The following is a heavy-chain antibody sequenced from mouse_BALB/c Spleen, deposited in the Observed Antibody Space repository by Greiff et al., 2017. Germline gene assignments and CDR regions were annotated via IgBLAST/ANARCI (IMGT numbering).Heavy chain of an antibody. CDR2: ISSGGSYT. CDR3: ARDDGYYFY. V-gene: IGHV5-9-1*01. CDR1: GFTFSSYA. J-gene: IGHJ3*01. D-gene: IGHD2-3*01. Sequence: DVMLVESGGGLVKPGGSLKLSCAASGFTFSSYAMSWVRQTPEKRLEWVATISSGGSYTYYPDSVKGRFTISRDNAKNTLYLQMSSLRSEDTAMYYCARDDGYYFYWGQGTLVTVSA.